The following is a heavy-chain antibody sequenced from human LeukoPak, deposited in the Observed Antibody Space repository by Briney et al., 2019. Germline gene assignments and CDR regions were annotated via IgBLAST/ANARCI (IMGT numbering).Heavy chain of an antibody. V-gene: IGHV4-34*01. CDR1: GGSFSGYY. Sequence: SETLSLTCAVYGGSFSGYYWSWIRQPPGKGLEWIGEINHSGSTNYNPSLKSRVTISVDTSKNQFSLKLSSVTAADTAVYYCARVVNGIHFDYWGQGTLVTVSS. CDR2: INHSGST. D-gene: IGHD1-20*01. CDR3: ARVVNGIHFDY. J-gene: IGHJ4*02.